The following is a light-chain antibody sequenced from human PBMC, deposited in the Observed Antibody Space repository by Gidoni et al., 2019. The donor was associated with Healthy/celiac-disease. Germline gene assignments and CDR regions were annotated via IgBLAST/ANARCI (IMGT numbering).Light chain of an antibody. CDR2: EVS. V-gene: IGLV2-14*01. CDR1: SSDVGGYNY. Sequence: QSALTPPASVSGSPGQSITISCTGTSSDVGGYNYVSWYQQHPGKAPKLMIYEVSNRPSGVSNRFSGSKSGNTASLTISGLQAEDEADYYCSSYTSSSTLDVVFGGGTKLTVL. J-gene: IGLJ2*01. CDR3: SSYTSSSTLDVV.